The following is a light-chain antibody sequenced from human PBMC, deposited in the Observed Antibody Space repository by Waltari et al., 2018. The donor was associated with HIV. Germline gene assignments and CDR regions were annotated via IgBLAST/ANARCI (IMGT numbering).Light chain of an antibody. V-gene: IGKV3-11*01. CDR3: HHRSNWPLT. Sequence: EVVLTQSPATLSLSPGERVTLSCRASESVRSYLAWYQQKPGQAPRRLIYDASNRATGIPARFSGSGSGTDFTLTISSLEPEDFAVYYCHHRSNWPLTFGGGTKVEI. CDR1: ESVRSY. CDR2: DAS. J-gene: IGKJ4*01.